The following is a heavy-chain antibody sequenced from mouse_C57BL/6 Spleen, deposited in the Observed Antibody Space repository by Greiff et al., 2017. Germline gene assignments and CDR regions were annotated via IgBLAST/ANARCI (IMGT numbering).Heavy chain of an antibody. CDR1: GYSFTDYN. J-gene: IGHJ1*03. CDR2: INPNYGTT. Sequence: VQLQQSGPELVKPGASVKISCKASGYSFTDYNLNWVKQSTGKSLEWIGVINPNYGTTSYNQTFKGKATLTVVQSSSTAYMQLHSLTSEDSAFYYCARTITTVVRYFDVWGTGTTVTVSS. D-gene: IGHD1-1*01. CDR3: ARTITTVVRYFDV. V-gene: IGHV1-39*01.